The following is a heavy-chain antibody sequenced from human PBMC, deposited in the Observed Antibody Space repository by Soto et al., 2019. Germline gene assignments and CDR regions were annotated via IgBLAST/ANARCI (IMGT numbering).Heavy chain of an antibody. D-gene: IGHD3-16*01. CDR1: GYTFTNHG. J-gene: IGHJ3*02. V-gene: IGHV1-18*04. CDR3: ARDRVAGIWGDAFDI. CDR2: INPYNANT. Sequence: ASGKVSCKTSGYTFTNHGINWVRQAPGQGLEWMGWINPYNANTNYAQKLQGRVTMTTDTSTSTAYMDLRSLTSDDTAVYYCARDRVAGIWGDAFDIWGQGTMVPVSS.